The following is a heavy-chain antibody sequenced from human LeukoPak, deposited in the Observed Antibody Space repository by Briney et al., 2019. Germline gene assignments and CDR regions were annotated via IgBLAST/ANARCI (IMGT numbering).Heavy chain of an antibody. CDR1: GYTFTGYY. J-gene: IGHJ3*02. D-gene: IGHD2-21*01. CDR3: ARDQTSRIAHLDAFDI. CDR2: INPNSGGT. Sequence: GASVKVSCKASGYTFTGYYMHWVRQAPGQGLEWMGWINPNSGGTNYAQKFQGRVTMTRDTSISTAYMGLSRLRSDDTAVYYCARDQTSRIAHLDAFDIWGQGTMVTVSS. V-gene: IGHV1-2*02.